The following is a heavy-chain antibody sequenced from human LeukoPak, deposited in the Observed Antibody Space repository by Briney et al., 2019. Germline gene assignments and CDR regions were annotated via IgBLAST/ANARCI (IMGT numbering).Heavy chain of an antibody. CDR1: GGSISSGSYY. D-gene: IGHD6-13*01. CDR2: IYTSGST. V-gene: IGHV4-61*02. J-gene: IGHJ4*02. Sequence: SQTLSLTCTVAGGSISSGSYYWSWIRQPAGKGLEWIGRIYTSGSTNSNPSLKSRVTISVDTSKNQFSLKLSSVTAADTAVYSCAREQARIAAAGFDYWGQGTLVTVSS. CDR3: AREQARIAAAGFDY.